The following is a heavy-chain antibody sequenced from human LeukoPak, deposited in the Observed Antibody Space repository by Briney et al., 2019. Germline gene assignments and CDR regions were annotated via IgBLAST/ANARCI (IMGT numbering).Heavy chain of an antibody. V-gene: IGHV4-4*02. D-gene: IGHD2-15*01. Sequence: SETLSLTCGVSGGSISSSNWWTWVRQPPGKGLEGIGEIYHSGSTNYNPSLKSPVTISVDKSKNQFSLKLSSVTAADTAIYSCARAGGSSDYWGQGTLVTVSS. J-gene: IGHJ4*02. CDR3: ARAGGSSDY. CDR1: GGSISSSNW. CDR2: IYHSGST.